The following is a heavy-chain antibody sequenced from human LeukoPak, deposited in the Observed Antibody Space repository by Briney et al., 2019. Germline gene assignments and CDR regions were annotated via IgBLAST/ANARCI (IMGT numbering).Heavy chain of an antibody. CDR2: IWYDGSIK. J-gene: IGHJ6*02. CDR1: GFTFSNYG. D-gene: IGHD2-15*01. V-gene: IGHV3-33*01. CDR3: ARYCSGGTCKLGYYYYGMDV. Sequence: GGSLRLSCAASGFTFSNYGMHWVRQAPGKGLEWVSVIWYDGSIKYYADSVKGRFSISRDNSKNTLYLQMNSLRAEDTAVYYCARYCSGGTCKLGYYYYGMDVWGQGTTVTVSS.